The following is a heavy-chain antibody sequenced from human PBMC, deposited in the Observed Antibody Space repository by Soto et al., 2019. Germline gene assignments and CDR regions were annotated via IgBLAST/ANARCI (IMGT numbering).Heavy chain of an antibody. J-gene: IGHJ5*02. D-gene: IGHD5-12*01. V-gene: IGHV1-3*01. CDR2: INAGNGNT. CDR1: GYTFTSYA. CDR3: ARGGLRLYYFDP. Sequence: ASVKVSCKASGYTFTSYAMHWVRQAPGQRLEWMGWINAGNGNTKYSQKFQGRVTITKDTSASTAYMELSGLRSEDTAVYFCARGGLRLYYFDPWGQGTLVTVSS.